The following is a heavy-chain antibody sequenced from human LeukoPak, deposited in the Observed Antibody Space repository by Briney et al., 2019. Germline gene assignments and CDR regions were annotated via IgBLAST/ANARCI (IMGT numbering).Heavy chain of an antibody. Sequence: GESLKISCKGSGYSFTSNWIGWVRQMPGKGLEWMGIIFPGDSDTRYSPAFQGQVTISADKSISTAYLQWSSLKASDTAMYYCARLDSSSWYYWGQGTRVSDSS. D-gene: IGHD6-13*01. V-gene: IGHV5-51*01. CDR1: GYSFTSNW. J-gene: IGHJ4*02. CDR2: IFPGDSDT. CDR3: ARLDSSSWYY.